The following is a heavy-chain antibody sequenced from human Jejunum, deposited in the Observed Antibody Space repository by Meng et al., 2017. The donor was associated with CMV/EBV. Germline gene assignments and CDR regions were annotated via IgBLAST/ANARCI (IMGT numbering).Heavy chain of an antibody. CDR1: GASVSSRNYY. CDR2: VDYTGGA. V-gene: IGHV4-61*01. D-gene: IGHD3-9*01. J-gene: IGHJ4*02. Sequence: TCNVSGASVSSRNYYWSWIRQPPGKGLEWIGYVDYTGGANYNSSLESRVTISVDISKNQISLKVNTVTAADTAVYFCARDSLTGGSNYWGQGTLVTVSS. CDR3: ARDSLTGGSNY.